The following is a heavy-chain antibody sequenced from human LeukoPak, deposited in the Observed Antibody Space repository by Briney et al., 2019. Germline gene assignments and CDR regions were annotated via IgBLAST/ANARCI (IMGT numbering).Heavy chain of an antibody. CDR2: ISGSGGST. Sequence: PGESLRLSCAASGFTFSSYAMSWVRQAPGKGLEWVSAISGSGGSTYYADSVKGRFTISRDNSKNTLYLQMNSQRAEDTAVYYCAKVEYYYGSGSYYTYWGQGTLVTVSS. CDR3: AKVEYYYGSGSYYTY. D-gene: IGHD3-10*01. V-gene: IGHV3-23*01. J-gene: IGHJ4*02. CDR1: GFTFSSYA.